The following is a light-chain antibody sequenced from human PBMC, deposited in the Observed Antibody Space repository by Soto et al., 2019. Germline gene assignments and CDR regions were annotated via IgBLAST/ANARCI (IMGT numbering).Light chain of an antibody. CDR1: QRIGSW. Sequence: DIQMTQSPPTLAASVGDRVNITCRASQRIGSWLAWYQQKLGKAPKLLIYHASRLSSGVPSRFSGTASGIEFTLTISSLQTDDFATYYCQQYNNYPLTFGVGTKV. CDR3: QQYNNYPLT. CDR2: HAS. J-gene: IGKJ4*01. V-gene: IGKV1-5*03.